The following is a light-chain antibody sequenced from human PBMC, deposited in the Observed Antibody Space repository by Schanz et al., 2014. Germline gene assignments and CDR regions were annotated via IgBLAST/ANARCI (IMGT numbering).Light chain of an antibody. J-gene: IGKJ4*01. CDR3: QQYSNWPLLT. CDR1: QSISNN. CDR2: GAS. Sequence: ETVMTQSPATLSVSPGERATLSCRASQSISNNLAWYQQKRGQAPRLLIFGASIRATGVPARFSGSGSGTEFTLTISRLQSEDFAVYYCQQYSNWPLLTFGGGTKVEIK. V-gene: IGKV3-15*01.